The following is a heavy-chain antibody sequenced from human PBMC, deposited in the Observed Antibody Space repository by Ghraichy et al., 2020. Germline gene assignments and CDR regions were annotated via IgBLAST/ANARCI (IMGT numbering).Heavy chain of an antibody. J-gene: IGHJ6*02. CDR3: ARDIKSSSWSYYYYAMDV. D-gene: IGHD6-13*01. Sequence: GESLNISCAASGFTFTTYSMHWVRQAPGKGLEWVAVISYDGISKYYADSVKGRFTISRDNSKNTLYLQMNSLRAEDTAVYYCARDIKSSSWSYYYYAMDVWGQGTTVTVSS. V-gene: IGHV3-30-3*01. CDR2: ISYDGISK. CDR1: GFTFTTYS.